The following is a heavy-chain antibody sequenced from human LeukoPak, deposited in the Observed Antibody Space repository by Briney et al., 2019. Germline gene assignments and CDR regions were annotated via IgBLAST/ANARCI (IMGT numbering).Heavy chain of an antibody. D-gene: IGHD5-18*01. J-gene: IGHJ4*02. CDR3: ASSGYSYGSYYSDY. CDR2: IYYSGST. Sequence: SETLSLTCTVSGGSISSHYWSWIRQPPGKGLEWIGYIYYSGSTNYNPSLKSRVTISVDTSKNQFSLKLSSVTAADTAVYYCASSGYSYGSYYSDYWGQGTLVTVSS. CDR1: GGSISSHY. V-gene: IGHV4-59*11.